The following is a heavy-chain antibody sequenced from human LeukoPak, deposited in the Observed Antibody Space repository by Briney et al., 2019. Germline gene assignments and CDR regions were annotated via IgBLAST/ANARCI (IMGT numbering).Heavy chain of an antibody. CDR2: ISSSSSYI. D-gene: IGHD1-1*01. CDR1: GFTFSSYS. CDR3: ARRWATGTHAIDY. V-gene: IGHV3-21*01. Sequence: GGSLRLSCAASGFTFSSYSMTWVRQAPGKGLEWVSSISSSSSYIYYADSVKGRFTISRDNAKNSLYLQMNSLRAEDTAVYYCARRWATGTHAIDYWGQGTLVTVSS. J-gene: IGHJ4*02.